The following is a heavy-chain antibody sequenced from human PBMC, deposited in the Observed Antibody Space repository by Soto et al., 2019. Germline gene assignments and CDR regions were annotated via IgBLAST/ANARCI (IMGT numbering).Heavy chain of an antibody. Sequence: SETLSLTCTVSGGSVSSGYNYWSWIRQSPGKGLEWIGYISGSGSTGYNPSLKNRLTMSVDRSKNQFTLRLTSVTAADTAVYFCATESGSTYGYFDYWGQGTQVTVSS. D-gene: IGHD5-18*01. V-gene: IGHV4-30-4*01. CDR2: ISGSGST. CDR3: ATESGSTYGYFDY. J-gene: IGHJ4*02. CDR1: GGSVSSGYNY.